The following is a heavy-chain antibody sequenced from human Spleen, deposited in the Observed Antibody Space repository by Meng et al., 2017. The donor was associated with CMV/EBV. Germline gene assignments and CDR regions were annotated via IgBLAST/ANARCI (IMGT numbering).Heavy chain of an antibody. D-gene: IGHD6-19*01. J-gene: IGHJ5*02. CDR2: INSDGSST. CDR1: GFTFSSYW. Sequence: GESLKISCAASGFTFSSYWMHWVRQVPGKGLVWVSHINSDGSSTSYADSVKGRFTISRDNAKNTLYLRMHSLGAEDTAVYYCAREDIAVGATGAWGQGTLVTVSS. V-gene: IGHV3-74*01. CDR3: AREDIAVGATGA.